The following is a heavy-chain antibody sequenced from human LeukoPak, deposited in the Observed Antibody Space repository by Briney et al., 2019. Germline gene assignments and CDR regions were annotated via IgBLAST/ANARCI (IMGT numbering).Heavy chain of an antibody. V-gene: IGHV3-23*01. CDR2: IRGGGTSE. CDR1: GFTFSAYA. D-gene: IGHD4-17*01. J-gene: IGHJ3*02. CDR3: ARDPNGDYIGAFDM. Sequence: PGRSLRLSCTASGFTFSAYAMMWVRQAPGKGPEWVSAIRGGGTSEFCADSVKGRFRISRDNSKDTLFLQMNSLRAEDTAVYYCARDPNGDYIGAFDMWGPGTMVTVSS.